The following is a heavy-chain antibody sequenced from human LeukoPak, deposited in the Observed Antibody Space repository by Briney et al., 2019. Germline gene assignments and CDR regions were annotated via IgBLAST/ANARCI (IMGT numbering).Heavy chain of an antibody. CDR3: ARSGPVGIAVAGRFDP. V-gene: IGHV6-1*01. Sequence: SQTLSLTCAISGDSVSSNSAAWNWLRQSPSRGLEWLGRTYYRSKWYNDYAVSVKSRITINPDTSKDQFSLQLNSVTPEDTAVYYCARSGPVGIAVAGRFDPWGQGTLVTVSS. CDR1: GDSVSSNSAA. CDR2: TYYRSKWYN. J-gene: IGHJ5*02. D-gene: IGHD6-19*01.